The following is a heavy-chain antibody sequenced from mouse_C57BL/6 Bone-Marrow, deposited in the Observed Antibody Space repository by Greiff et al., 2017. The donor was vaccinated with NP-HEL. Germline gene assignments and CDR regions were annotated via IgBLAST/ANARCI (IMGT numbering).Heavy chain of an antibody. CDR3: ARGATVSFDY. D-gene: IGHD1-1*01. Sequence: VQLKESGPGMVKPSQSLSLTCTVTGYSITSGYDWHWIRHFPGNKLEWMGYISYSGSTNYNPSLKSRISITHDTSKNHFFLKLNSVTTEDTATYYCARGATVSFDYWGQGTTLTVSS. J-gene: IGHJ2*01. CDR2: ISYSGST. V-gene: IGHV3-1*01. CDR1: GYSITSGYD.